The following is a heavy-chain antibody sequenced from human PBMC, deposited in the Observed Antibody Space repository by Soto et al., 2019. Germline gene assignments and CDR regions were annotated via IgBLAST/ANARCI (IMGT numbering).Heavy chain of an antibody. Sequence: ASVKVSCKASGGTFSSYAISWVRQAPGQGLEWMGGMNPIFGTANYAQKFQGRVTITADNSTSTAYMELSSLRSEDTAVYYCARARGGYVDFQHWGQGTLVTVSS. CDR2: MNPIFGTA. CDR1: GGTFSSYA. V-gene: IGHV1-69*06. CDR3: ARARGGYVDFQH. J-gene: IGHJ1*01. D-gene: IGHD5-12*01.